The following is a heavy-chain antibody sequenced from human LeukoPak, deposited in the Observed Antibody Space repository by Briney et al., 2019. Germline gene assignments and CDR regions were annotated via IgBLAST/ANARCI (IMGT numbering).Heavy chain of an antibody. V-gene: IGHV1-46*01. CDR1: GYMFTTSF. CDR2: INPSGTST. J-gene: IGHJ5*02. Sequence: ASVKVSCKASGYMFTTSFMHWVRQAPGQGLEWMGVINPSGTSTDYAQKFQGRVTMTRDTSTNTVYMELSSLRSEDTAVYYCARIYYDFGMDDNWFDPWGQGTLVTVSS. D-gene: IGHD3-3*01. CDR3: ARIYYDFGMDDNWFDP.